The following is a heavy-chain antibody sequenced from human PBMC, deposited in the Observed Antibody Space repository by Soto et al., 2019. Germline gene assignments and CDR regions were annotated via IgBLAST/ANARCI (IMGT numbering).Heavy chain of an antibody. CDR3: ARGLSSSDAFDI. D-gene: IGHD6-6*01. CDR2: ISSSSSYT. Sequence: PGGSLRLSCAASGFTFSDYYMNWIRQAPGKGLEWVSYISSSSSYTNYADSVKGRFTISRDNAKNSLYLQMNSLRAEDTAVYYCARGLSSSDAFDIWGQGTMVTVSS. J-gene: IGHJ3*02. V-gene: IGHV3-11*06. CDR1: GFTFSDYY.